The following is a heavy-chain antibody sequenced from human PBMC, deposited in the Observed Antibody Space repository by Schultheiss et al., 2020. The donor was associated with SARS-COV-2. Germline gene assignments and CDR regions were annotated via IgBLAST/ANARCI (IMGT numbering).Heavy chain of an antibody. CDR2: INPSGGST. V-gene: IGHV1-46*01. CDR3: ARESRVTIFGVATPPDYYYYGMDV. Sequence: ASVKVSCKASGYTFTGYYMHWVRQAPGQGLEWIGWINPSGGSTNYAQKFQGRVTITADESTSTAYMELSSLRSEDTAVYYCARESRVTIFGVATPPDYYYYGMDVWGQGTTVTVSS. J-gene: IGHJ6*02. CDR1: GYTFTGYY. D-gene: IGHD3-3*01.